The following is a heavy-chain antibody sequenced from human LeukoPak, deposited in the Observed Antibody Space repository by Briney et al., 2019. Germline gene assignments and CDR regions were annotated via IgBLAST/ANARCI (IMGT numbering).Heavy chain of an antibody. V-gene: IGHV6-1*01. Sequence: SQTLSLTCAISGDSVSSNSVTWNWIRQSPSRGLEWLGRTYYRSNKWYNDYAVSVQGRITIDPETSTNQFSLQLTSVIPEDTAVYYCARDGYNYFDYWGQGTLVTVSS. CDR3: ARDGYNYFDY. J-gene: IGHJ4*02. CDR1: GDSVSSNSVT. D-gene: IGHD5-24*01. CDR2: TYYRSNKWYN.